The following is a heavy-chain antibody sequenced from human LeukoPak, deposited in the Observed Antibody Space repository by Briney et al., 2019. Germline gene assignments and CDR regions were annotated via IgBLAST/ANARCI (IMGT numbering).Heavy chain of an antibody. CDR2: TYYSGST. CDR1: GGSISSYY. Sequence: SETLSLTCSVSGGSISSYYWSWIRQPPGKGLEWIGYTYYSGSTNYNPSLKSRVTISVDTSKNQFSLKLSSVTAADTAVYYCARRGSDWGQFDYWGQGTLVTVSS. D-gene: IGHD6-19*01. J-gene: IGHJ4*02. V-gene: IGHV4-59*08. CDR3: ARRGSDWGQFDY.